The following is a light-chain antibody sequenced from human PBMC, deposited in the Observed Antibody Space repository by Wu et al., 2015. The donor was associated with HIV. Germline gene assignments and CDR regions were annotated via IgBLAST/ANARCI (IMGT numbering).Light chain of an antibody. CDR2: DAS. Sequence: EIVLTQSPATLSLSPGERATLSCRASQSISTFLAWYQQTPGQAPRLLIYDASNRATGIPARFSGSGSGTDFTLAISSLEPEGFAVYYCQQPTNFFTFGPGTRVDV. CDR3: QQPTNFFT. J-gene: IGKJ3*01. V-gene: IGKV3-11*01. CDR1: QSISTF.